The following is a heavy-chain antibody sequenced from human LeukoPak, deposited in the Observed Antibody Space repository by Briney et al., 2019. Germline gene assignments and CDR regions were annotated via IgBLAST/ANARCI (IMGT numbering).Heavy chain of an antibody. V-gene: IGHV3-21*01. CDR2: ISSSSSYI. J-gene: IGHJ4*02. CDR3: ARALIAVANLDFDY. D-gene: IGHD6-19*01. CDR1: GFTFSSYS. Sequence: GGSLRLSCAASGFTFSSYSMNWVRQAPGKGLEWVSSISSSSSYIYYADSVKGRFTISRDNAKNSLYLQMNSLRAEDTAVYYCARALIAVANLDFDYWGQGTLVTVSS.